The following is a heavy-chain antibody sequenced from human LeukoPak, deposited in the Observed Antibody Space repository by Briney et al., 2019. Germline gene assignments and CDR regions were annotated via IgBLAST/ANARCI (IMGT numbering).Heavy chain of an antibody. Sequence: ASVKVSCKASGYTFTSYAMHWVRQAPGQRLEWMGWINAGNGNTKYSQEFQGRVTITRDTSASTAYMELSSLRSEDMAVYYCARGPHDFWSGYYNYMDVWGKGTTVTVSS. CDR1: GYTFTSYA. CDR3: ARGPHDFWSGYYNYMDV. J-gene: IGHJ6*03. V-gene: IGHV1-3*03. CDR2: INAGNGNT. D-gene: IGHD3-3*01.